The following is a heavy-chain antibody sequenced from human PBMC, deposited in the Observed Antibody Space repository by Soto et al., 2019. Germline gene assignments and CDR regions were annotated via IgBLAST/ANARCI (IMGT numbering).Heavy chain of an antibody. V-gene: IGHV3-48*03. CDR2: ISSSGSTI. J-gene: IGHJ6*02. Sequence: SCKASGYTFTSYYMHWVRQAPGKGLEWVSYISSSGSTIYYADSVKGRFTISRDNAKNSLYLQMNSLRAEDTAVYYCARSKVVPAAIRGYYGMDVWGQGTTVTVSS. D-gene: IGHD2-2*02. CDR3: ARSKVVPAAIRGYYGMDV. CDR1: GYTFTSYY.